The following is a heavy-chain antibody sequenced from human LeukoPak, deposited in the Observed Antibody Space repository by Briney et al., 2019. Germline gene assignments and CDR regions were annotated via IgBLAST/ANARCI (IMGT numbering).Heavy chain of an antibody. CDR1: GGTFSNSA. CDR2: IIPFFGRT. J-gene: IGHJ6*03. CDR3: ASPAQKDDYYYYYMDV. V-gene: IGHV1-69*13. Sequence: ASVKVSCKASGGTFSNSAISWVRQAPGQGLEWMGGIIPFFGRTIYARKFEGRVTITADGSTSTAYMELSSLRSEDTAVYYCASPAQKDDYYYYYMDVWGNGTTVTVSS. D-gene: IGHD2-15*01.